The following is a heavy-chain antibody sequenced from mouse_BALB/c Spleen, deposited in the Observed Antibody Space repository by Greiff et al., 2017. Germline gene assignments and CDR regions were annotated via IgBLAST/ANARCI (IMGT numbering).Heavy chain of an antibody. J-gene: IGHJ4*01. Sequence: QVQLQQSGAELMKPGASVKISCKATGYTFSSYWIEWVKQRPGHGLEWIGEILPGSGSTNYNEKFKGKATFTADTSSNTAYMQLSSLTSEDSAVYYCARGGITTGRYYAMDYWGQGTSVTVSS. CDR3: ARGGITTGRYYAMDY. D-gene: IGHD2-4*01. CDR2: ILPGSGST. CDR1: GYTFSSYW. V-gene: IGHV1-9*01.